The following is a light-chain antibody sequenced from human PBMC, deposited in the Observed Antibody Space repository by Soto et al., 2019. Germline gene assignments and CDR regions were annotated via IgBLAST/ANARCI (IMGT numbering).Light chain of an antibody. J-gene: IGLJ2*01. Sequence: QSALTQPASVSGSPGQSITISCTGTSSDVGGYNYVSWYQQHPDKAPKLMIFDVSSRPSGVSNRFSGSKSGSTASLTISGLQAEEEADYYCSSYTSSTHVVFGGGTQLTVL. CDR2: DVS. CDR3: SSYTSSTHVV. CDR1: SSDVGGYNY. V-gene: IGLV2-14*03.